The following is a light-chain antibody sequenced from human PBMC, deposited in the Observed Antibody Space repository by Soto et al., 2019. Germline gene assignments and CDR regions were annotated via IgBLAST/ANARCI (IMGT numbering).Light chain of an antibody. CDR3: QQRSNWLT. CDR1: QSVSSN. V-gene: IGKV3-15*01. CDR2: GAS. Sequence: EIVMTQSPGTLSVSPGERATLSCRASQSVSSNLAWYQQKPGQAPRLLIYGASTRATGIPARFSGRGSGTEFTLTISSLQSEDFAVYYCQQRSNWLTFGGGTKVEIK. J-gene: IGKJ4*01.